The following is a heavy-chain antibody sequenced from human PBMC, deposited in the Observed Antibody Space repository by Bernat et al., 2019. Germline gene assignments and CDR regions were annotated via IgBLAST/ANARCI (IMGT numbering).Heavy chain of an antibody. V-gene: IGHV3-21*05. CDR3: ARHSQGLRFSAFDI. CDR1: GFTFSSCG. D-gene: IGHD5-12*01. J-gene: IGHJ3*02. CDR2: ISSSSSYT. Sequence: VQLVESGGGVVQPGRSLRLSCAASGFTFSSCGMHWVRQAPGKGLEWVSYISSSSSYTNYADSVKGRFTISRDNAKNSLYLQMNSLRAEDTAVYYCARHSQGLRFSAFDIWGQGTMVTVSS.